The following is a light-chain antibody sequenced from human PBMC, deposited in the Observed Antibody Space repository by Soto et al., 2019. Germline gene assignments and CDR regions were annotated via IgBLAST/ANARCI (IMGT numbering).Light chain of an antibody. V-gene: IGLV1-47*02. CDR3: AAWDDSLSGPV. Sequence: VLTQPPSASGTPGQRVTISCSGSSSNIGSNYVYWYQQLPGTAPKLLIYSNNQRPSGVPDRFSGSKSGTSASLAISGLRSEDEADYYCAAWDDSLSGPVFGGGTKVTVL. J-gene: IGLJ2*01. CDR1: SSNIGSNY. CDR2: SNN.